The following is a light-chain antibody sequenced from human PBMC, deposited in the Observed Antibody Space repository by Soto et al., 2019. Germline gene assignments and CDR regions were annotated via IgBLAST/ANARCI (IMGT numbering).Light chain of an antibody. CDR3: QQANSFPLT. Sequence: EIVLTQSPGTLSLSPGERAALSCRASQSLSTNYLAWYQQKPGQAPRLLMYGASHRATGIPDRFSGSGSGTDFTLTISRLEPEDFATYYCQQANSFPLTFGGGTKVEIK. J-gene: IGKJ4*01. V-gene: IGKV3-20*01. CDR1: QSLSTNY. CDR2: GAS.